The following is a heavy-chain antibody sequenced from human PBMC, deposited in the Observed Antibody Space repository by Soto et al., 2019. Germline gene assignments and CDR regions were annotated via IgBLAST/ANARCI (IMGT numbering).Heavy chain of an antibody. V-gene: IGHV1-2*06. CDR2: IKPRSGDT. J-gene: IGHJ5*02. CDR3: GRDGVGATPLGWFDP. CDR1: GYTFIGYY. D-gene: IGHD1-26*01. Sequence: QVQLVQSGAEVKKPGASVKVSCKASGYTFIGYYIHWVRQAPGQGLEWIGRIKPRSGDTTYAQKFQGRLTMTRDTSISTAYMELSSLRSDDTAVYYCGRDGVGATPLGWFDPWGQGSLVTVSS.